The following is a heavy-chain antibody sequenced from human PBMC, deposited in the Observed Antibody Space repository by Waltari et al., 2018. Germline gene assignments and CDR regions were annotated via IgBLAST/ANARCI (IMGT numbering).Heavy chain of an antibody. CDR3: ASHSSSFYYYYGMDV. CDR2: SIPILGTA. V-gene: IGHV1-69*01. CDR1: GGTFSSYA. Sequence: QVQLVQSGAEVKKPGSSVKVSCKASGGTFSSYAISWVRQAPGQGLEWMGGSIPILGTANYAQKFQGRVTITADESTSTAYMELSSLRSEDTAVYYCASHSSSFYYYYGMDVWGQGTTVTVSS. D-gene: IGHD6-13*01. J-gene: IGHJ6*02.